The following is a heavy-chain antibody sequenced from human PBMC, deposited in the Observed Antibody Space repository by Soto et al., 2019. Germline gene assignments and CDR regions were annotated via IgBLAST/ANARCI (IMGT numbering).Heavy chain of an antibody. CDR3: AREELVLLWFGEPLGY. Sequence: ASVKVSCKASGYTFASYGISWVRQAPGQGLEWMGWISACNGNTKYAQKFQGRVTITRDTSTSTAYMELSSLRSEDTAVYYCAREELVLLWFGEPLGYWGQGTLVTVSS. D-gene: IGHD3-10*01. V-gene: IGHV1-18*01. CDR1: GYTFASYG. CDR2: ISACNGNT. J-gene: IGHJ4*02.